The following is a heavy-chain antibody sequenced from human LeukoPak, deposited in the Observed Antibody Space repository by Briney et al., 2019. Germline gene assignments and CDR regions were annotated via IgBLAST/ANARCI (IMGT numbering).Heavy chain of an antibody. Sequence: GGSLRLSCAASGFTFSSYSMNWVRQAPGKGLEWVSHISSSSSTIYYADSVKGLFTISRDNAKNSLYLQMNSLRAEDTAVYYCAKGSAVVPAAADYWGQGTLVTVSS. CDR2: ISSSSSTI. CDR3: AKGSAVVPAAADY. V-gene: IGHV3-48*01. D-gene: IGHD2-2*01. J-gene: IGHJ4*02. CDR1: GFTFSSYS.